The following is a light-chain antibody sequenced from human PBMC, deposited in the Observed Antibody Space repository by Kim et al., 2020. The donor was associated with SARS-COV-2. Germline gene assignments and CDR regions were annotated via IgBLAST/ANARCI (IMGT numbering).Light chain of an antibody. CDR3: QSFDTSLSGPV. J-gene: IGLJ3*02. Sequence: QSVLTQPPSVSGAPGQRVTISCTGSSSNIGAGYDVHWYQHLPGTAPKVLIYGNNNRPSGVPDRISGSKSGTSASLAITGLQAEDEADYYCQSFDTSLSGPVFGGGTQLTVL. V-gene: IGLV1-40*01. CDR1: SSNIGAGYD. CDR2: GNN.